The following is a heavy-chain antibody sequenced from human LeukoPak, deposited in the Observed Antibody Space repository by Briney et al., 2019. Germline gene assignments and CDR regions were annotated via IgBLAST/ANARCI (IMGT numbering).Heavy chain of an antibody. D-gene: IGHD3-22*01. V-gene: IGHV1-18*01. Sequence: ASVKVSCKASGYTFTSYGISWVRQAPGQGLEWMGWISAYNGNTNYAQKLQGRVTITADESTSTAYMELSSLRSEDTAVYYCASTSGYYYDSSGYYFDYWGQGSLVTVSS. CDR1: GYTFTSYG. CDR2: ISAYNGNT. J-gene: IGHJ4*02. CDR3: ASTSGYYYDSSGYYFDY.